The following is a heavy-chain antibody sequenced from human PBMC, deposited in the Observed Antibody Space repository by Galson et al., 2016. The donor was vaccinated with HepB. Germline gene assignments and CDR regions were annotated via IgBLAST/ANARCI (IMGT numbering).Heavy chain of an antibody. CDR2: IYYSGST. CDR3: ARGYYDGSGYYSDYYFGMDV. J-gene: IGHJ6*02. Sequence: SETLSLTCSVSGGSISSYYWNWIRQPPGKGLEWIGYIYYSGSTEYNPSFQSRVTISIDRSKSQFSLRLSSVTSADTAVYYCARGYYDGSGYYSDYYFGMDVWGQGTMVTVSS. D-gene: IGHD3-22*01. CDR1: GGSISSYY. V-gene: IGHV4-59*01.